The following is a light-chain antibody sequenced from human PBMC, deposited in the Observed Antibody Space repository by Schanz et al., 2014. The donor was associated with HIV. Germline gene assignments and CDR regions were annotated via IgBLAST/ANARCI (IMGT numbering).Light chain of an antibody. CDR2: GAS. Sequence: IVMTQSPATLSVSPGERATLSCRASQSVSTNLPSYQQKPRQAPRLLIYGASNRATGIPDRFSGSGSGTDFTLTISRLEPEDFAVYYCQQYGSSPLFGQGTKVEIK. V-gene: IGKV3-20*01. CDR3: QQYGSSPL. CDR1: QSVSTN. J-gene: IGKJ1*01.